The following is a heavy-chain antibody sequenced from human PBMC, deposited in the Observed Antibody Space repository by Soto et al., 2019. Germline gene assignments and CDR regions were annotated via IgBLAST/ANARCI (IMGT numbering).Heavy chain of an antibody. CDR1: GGSISSGGYY. CDR3: AREILQDRNRGRFDP. D-gene: IGHD1-1*01. J-gene: IGHJ5*02. V-gene: IGHV4-31*03. Sequence: QVQLQESGPGLVKPSQTLSLTCTVSGGSISSGGYYWTWIRQRPGKGLEWIGCIYFSGSTYYNPSLKSRVTISVDTPKNQLSLRLTSVAAADTAVYYCAREILQDRNRGRFDPWGQGTLVTVSS. CDR2: IYFSGST.